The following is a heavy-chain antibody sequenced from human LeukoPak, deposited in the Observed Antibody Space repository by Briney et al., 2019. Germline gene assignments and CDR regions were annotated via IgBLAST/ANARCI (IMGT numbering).Heavy chain of an antibody. V-gene: IGHV4-59*01. J-gene: IGHJ4*02. D-gene: IGHD3-10*01. CDR3: TRVHYSGSGLSSYFDY. CDR2: IYYTGST. Sequence: NTSETLSLTCTVSGDSISSYYWSWIRQSPGKGLEWIGYIYYTGSTNYNPSLKSRVTISVDTSKNQFSLNLRTVTSADTAVYYCTRVHYSGSGLSSYFDYWGQGTLVTVSS. CDR1: GDSISSYY.